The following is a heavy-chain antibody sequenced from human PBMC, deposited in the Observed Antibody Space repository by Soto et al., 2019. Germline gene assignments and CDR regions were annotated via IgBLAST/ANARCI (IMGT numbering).Heavy chain of an antibody. CDR2: LSGSGGST. CDR3: AKDQGSSWYEIDY. D-gene: IGHD6-13*01. CDR1: GFTFSNYA. J-gene: IGHJ4*02. V-gene: IGHV3-23*01. Sequence: PGGSLRLSCAASGFTFSNYAVTWVRQGPGKGLERVSTLSGSGGSTYYADSVKGRFTISRDNSKNTLYLQINSLRAEDTAVYYCAKDQGSSWYEIDYWGQGT.